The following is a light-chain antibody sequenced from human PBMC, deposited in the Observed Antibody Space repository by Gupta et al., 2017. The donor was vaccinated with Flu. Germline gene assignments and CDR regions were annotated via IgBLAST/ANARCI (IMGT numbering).Light chain of an antibody. Sequence: QSAPTQPRSVSGSPGQSVTISCTGTSSDVGSSNRVSWYQQRPGKAPKLILYDVTERPSGVPDRFSGSKSGNTASLSISGRKADDEADYYCSSHAGRVTWIFGTGTTVTVL. CDR2: DVT. V-gene: IGLV2-11*01. J-gene: IGLJ1*01. CDR1: SSDVGSSNR. CDR3: SSHAGRVTWI.